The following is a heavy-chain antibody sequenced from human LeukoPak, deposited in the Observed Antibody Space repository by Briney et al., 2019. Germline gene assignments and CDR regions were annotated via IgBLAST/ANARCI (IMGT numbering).Heavy chain of an antibody. Sequence: ASVKVSCKASGYTFTTYSLAWVRQAPGQSLEWMGWISVNNVGANYAQSFQHRVTMTRDTSTNTAYLELRSLRSDDTAIIYCATATQPRGYFLHWGQGTLVTVSS. CDR1: GYTFTTYS. J-gene: IGHJ1*01. V-gene: IGHV1-18*01. D-gene: IGHD2-2*01. CDR3: ATATQPRGYFLH. CDR2: ISVNNVGA.